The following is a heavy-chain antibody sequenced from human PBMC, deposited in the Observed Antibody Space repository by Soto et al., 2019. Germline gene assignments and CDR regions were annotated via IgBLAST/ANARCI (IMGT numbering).Heavy chain of an antibody. D-gene: IGHD6-6*01. CDR1: GGSISSYY. CDR3: ARGGSIAARSGMDV. V-gene: IGHV4-59*01. CDR2: IYYSGST. J-gene: IGHJ6*02. Sequence: SETLSLTCTVSGGSISSYYWSWIRQPPGKGLEWIGYIYYSGSTNYNPSLKSRVTISVDTSKNQFSLKLSSVTAADTAVYYCARGGSIAARSGMDVWGQGKMVTVSS.